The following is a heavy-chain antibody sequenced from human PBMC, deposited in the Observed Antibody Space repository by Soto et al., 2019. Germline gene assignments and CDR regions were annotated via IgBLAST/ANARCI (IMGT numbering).Heavy chain of an antibody. Sequence: ASVKVSCKASGGTFSSYTISWVRQAPGQGLEWMGRIIPILGIANYAQKFQGRVTITADKSTSTAYMELSSLRSEDTAVYYCARVSDEYCSSTSCSVDDAFDSWGQGTMVTVSS. CDR3: ARVSDEYCSSTSCSVDDAFDS. V-gene: IGHV1-69*02. CDR1: GGTFSSYT. J-gene: IGHJ3*02. D-gene: IGHD2-2*01. CDR2: IIPILGIA.